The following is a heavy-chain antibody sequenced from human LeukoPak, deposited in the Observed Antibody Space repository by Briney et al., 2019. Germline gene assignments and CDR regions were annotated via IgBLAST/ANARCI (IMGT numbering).Heavy chain of an antibody. CDR2: IYYSGST. CDR1: GGSISSSSYY. CDR3: ARQSRVTAIR. Sequence: KPSETLSLTCTVSGGSISSSSYYWGWIRQPPGKGLEWIGSIYYSGSTYYNPSLKSRVTISVDTSKNQFSLKLSSVTAADTAVYYCARQSRVTAIRWGQGTLVTVSS. D-gene: IGHD2-21*02. V-gene: IGHV4-39*01. J-gene: IGHJ4*02.